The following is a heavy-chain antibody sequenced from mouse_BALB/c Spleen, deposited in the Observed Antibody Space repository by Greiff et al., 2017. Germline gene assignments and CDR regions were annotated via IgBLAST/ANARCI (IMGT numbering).Heavy chain of an antibody. CDR1: GYTFTDYN. V-gene: IGHV1-18*01. CDR2: INPNYDCT. Sequence: VQLQQSGPELVKPGASVKISCKASGYTFTDYNMYWVKQRHGKSLEWIGDINPNYDCTSYTQKFKGKITLTVDKSSSTVYMELRSLTSEDTAVYYCARRGLRMRRDYFDYWGQGTTLTVSS. J-gene: IGHJ2*01. CDR3: ARRGLRMRRDYFDY. D-gene: IGHD1-1*01.